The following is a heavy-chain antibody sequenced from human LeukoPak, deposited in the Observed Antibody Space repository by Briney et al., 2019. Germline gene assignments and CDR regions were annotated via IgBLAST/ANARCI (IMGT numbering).Heavy chain of an antibody. J-gene: IGHJ3*02. D-gene: IGHD3-10*01. V-gene: IGHV3-23*01. CDR2: ISGSGGST. Sequence: GGSLRLSCAASGFTFSSYAMSWVRQAPGKGLEWVSAISGSGGSTYYADSVKGRFTISRDNSKNTLYLQMNSLRAEDTAVYYCAIDPGWFGELKDAFDIWGRGTMVTVSS. CDR1: GFTFSSYA. CDR3: AIDPGWFGELKDAFDI.